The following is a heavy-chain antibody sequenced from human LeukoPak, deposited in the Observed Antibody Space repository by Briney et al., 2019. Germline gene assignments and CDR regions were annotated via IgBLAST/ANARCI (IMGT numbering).Heavy chain of an antibody. CDR2: IYTSGST. Sequence: SETLSLTCTVSGGSISSYYWSWIRQPAGKGLEWIGRIYTSGSTNYNPSLKSRVTMSVDTSKNQFSLKLSSVTAADTAVYYCARFVDTAMVRLWYFDLWGRGTLVTVSS. J-gene: IGHJ2*01. V-gene: IGHV4-4*07. CDR1: GGSISSYY. D-gene: IGHD5-18*01. CDR3: ARFVDTAMVRLWYFDL.